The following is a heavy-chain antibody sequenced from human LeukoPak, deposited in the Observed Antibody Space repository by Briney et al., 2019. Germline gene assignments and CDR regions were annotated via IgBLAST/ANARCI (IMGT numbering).Heavy chain of an antibody. D-gene: IGHD3-22*01. CDR2: INSASSDI. V-gene: IGHV3-21*01. CDR1: GFAFSTYT. J-gene: IGHJ1*01. Sequence: PGGSLRLSCAASGFAFSTYTMNWVRQAPGKGLEWISCINSASSDIYYADSVWGRFTISRDNAKNSLYLQMNSLRAEDTAIYYCARVDYDRSGEDANAEYFQHWGQGTLVTVSS. CDR3: ARVDYDRSGEDANAEYFQH.